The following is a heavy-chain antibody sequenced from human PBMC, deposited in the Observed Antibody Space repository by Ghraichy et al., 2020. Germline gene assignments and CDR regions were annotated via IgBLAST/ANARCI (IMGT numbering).Heavy chain of an antibody. D-gene: IGHD3-10*01. CDR3: AKEGGGSGSLLPVVYYYGMDV. CDR2: ISGSGGST. Sequence: GGSLRLSCAASGFTFSSYAMSWVRQAPGKGLEWVSAISGSGGSTYYADSVKGRFTISRDNSKNTLYLQMNSLRAEDTAVYYCAKEGGGSGSLLPVVYYYGMDVWGQGTTVTVSS. J-gene: IGHJ6*02. CDR1: GFTFSSYA. V-gene: IGHV3-23*01.